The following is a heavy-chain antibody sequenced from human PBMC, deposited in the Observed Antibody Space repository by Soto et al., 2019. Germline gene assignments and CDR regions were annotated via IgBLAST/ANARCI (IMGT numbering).Heavy chain of an antibody. CDR2: TYYRSKWFN. CDR1: GDSVSTNSAT. V-gene: IGHV6-1*01. J-gene: IGHJ5*01. Sequence: QVQLQQSGPGLVKPSQTLSLTCAISGDSVSTNSATWDWIRQSPSRGLEWLGRTYYRSKWFNDYAVSTKGRISINPDTSNNRYSMQLNSVATDDTAVYHCARLIGNSWLDSWGQGTLVTVSS. D-gene: IGHD2-8*01. CDR3: ARLIGNSWLDS.